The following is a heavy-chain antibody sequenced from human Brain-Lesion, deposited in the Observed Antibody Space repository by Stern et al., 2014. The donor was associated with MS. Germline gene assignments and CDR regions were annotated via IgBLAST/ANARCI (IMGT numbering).Heavy chain of an antibody. CDR1: GFTFGNYW. CDR2: IKEDGTEK. V-gene: IGHV3-7*01. D-gene: IGHD3-3*01. J-gene: IGHJ6*02. Sequence: EMQLVESGGGLVQPGGSLTISCTAAGFTFGNYWMTWVRQAPGKGLEWVANIKEDGTEKNYVDSVKGRFNISRDNARNSLYLQMNSLRVEDTALYYCARVYNTIYGIVTQRGSGMDVWGQGTTVIVSS. CDR3: ARVYNTIYGIVTQRGSGMDV.